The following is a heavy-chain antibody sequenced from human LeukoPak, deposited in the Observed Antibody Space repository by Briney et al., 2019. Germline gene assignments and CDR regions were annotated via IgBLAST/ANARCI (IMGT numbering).Heavy chain of an antibody. V-gene: IGHV3-30*04. CDR3: ARAANWNEGGFDY. J-gene: IGHJ4*02. CDR2: ISYDGSNK. CDR1: GFTFSSYV. D-gene: IGHD1-1*01. Sequence: PGRSLRLSCAASGFTFSSYVIHWVRQAPGKGLEWVAVISYDGSNKYYADSVKGRFTISRDNSKNTVYLQMNSLRAEDTAVYYCARAANWNEGGFDYWGQGTLVTVSS.